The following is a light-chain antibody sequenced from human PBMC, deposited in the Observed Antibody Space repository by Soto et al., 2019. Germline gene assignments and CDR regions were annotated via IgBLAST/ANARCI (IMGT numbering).Light chain of an antibody. Sequence: DILMTQSPSTLSASVGDRVTITCRASQSISSWLAWYQHKPGKAPNLLIYKASTLESGFPSRFSGSGSGTEFTLTVSSLQPDDFATYYCQQYDSYPLTFGGGTKVDIK. J-gene: IGKJ4*01. V-gene: IGKV1-5*03. CDR3: QQYDSYPLT. CDR1: QSISSW. CDR2: KAS.